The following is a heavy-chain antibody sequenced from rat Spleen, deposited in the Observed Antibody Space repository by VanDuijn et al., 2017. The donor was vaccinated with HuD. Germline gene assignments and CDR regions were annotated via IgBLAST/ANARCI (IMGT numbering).Heavy chain of an antibody. V-gene: IGHV5-27*01. CDR3: ATGTTGIPYYFDY. J-gene: IGHJ2*01. CDR1: GFTFNNYD. Sequence: EVQLVESGGGLVQPGRSLQLSCAASGFTFNNYDMAWVRQTPTKGLEWVASITNTGGSTYYPDSVKGRFTISRDNAKSTLYLQMDSLRSEDTATYYCATGTTGIPYYFDYWGQGVMVTVSS. D-gene: IGHD1-9*01. CDR2: ITNTGGST.